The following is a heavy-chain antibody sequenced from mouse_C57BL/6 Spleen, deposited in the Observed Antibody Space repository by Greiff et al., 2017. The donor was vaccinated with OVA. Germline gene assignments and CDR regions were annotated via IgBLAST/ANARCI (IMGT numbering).Heavy chain of an antibody. Sequence: EVHLVESEGGLVQPGSSMKLSCTASGFTFSDYYMAWVRQVPEKGLEWVANINYDGSSTYYLDSLKSRFIISRDNAKNILYLQMSSLKSEDTATYYCARDQGYWYFDVWGTGTTVTVSS. CDR1: GFTFSDYY. CDR2: INYDGSST. V-gene: IGHV5-16*01. J-gene: IGHJ1*03. CDR3: ARDQGYWYFDV.